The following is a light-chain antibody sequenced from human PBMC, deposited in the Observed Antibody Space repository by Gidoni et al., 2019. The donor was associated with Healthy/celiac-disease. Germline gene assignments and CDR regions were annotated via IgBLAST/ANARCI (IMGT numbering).Light chain of an antibody. J-gene: IGKJ4*01. CDR3: QQYNNWPPLT. CDR1: QSVSSN. V-gene: IGKV3-15*01. Sequence: LSCRASQSVSSNLAWYQQKPGQAPRLLIYGASTRATGIPARFSGSGSGTEFTLTISSLQSEDFAVYYCQQYNNWPPLTFGGXTKVEIK. CDR2: GAS.